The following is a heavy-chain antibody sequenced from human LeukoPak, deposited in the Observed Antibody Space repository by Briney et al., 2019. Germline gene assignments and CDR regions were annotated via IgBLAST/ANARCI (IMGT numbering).Heavy chain of an antibody. CDR3: ARVISLRGSLEVDY. D-gene: IGHD2-15*01. CDR1: GYTFTSYG. J-gene: IGHJ4*02. V-gene: IGHV1-18*01. Sequence: ASVKVSRKASGYTFTSYGISWVRQAPGQGLEWMGWISAYNGNTNYAQKLQGRVTMTTDTSTSTAYMELRSLRSDDTAVYYCARVISLRGSLEVDYWGQGTLVTVSS. CDR2: ISAYNGNT.